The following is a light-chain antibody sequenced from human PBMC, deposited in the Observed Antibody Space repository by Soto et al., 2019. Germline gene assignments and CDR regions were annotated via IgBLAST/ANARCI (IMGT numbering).Light chain of an antibody. CDR3: QQYNSCPRT. J-gene: IGKJ1*01. CDR1: QRVSTN. CDR2: GAS. V-gene: IGKV3D-15*01. Sequence: IAITQSPAALALSPPARPTLSFTASQRVSTNLAWYQQKRGQAPRLLIYGASTRATGIPARFSGSGSGTEFTLTISSLQSEDFAVYYCQQYNSCPRTFGQGTKVDIK.